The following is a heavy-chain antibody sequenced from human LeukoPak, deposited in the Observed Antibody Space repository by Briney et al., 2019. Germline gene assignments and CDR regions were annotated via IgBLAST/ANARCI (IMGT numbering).Heavy chain of an antibody. V-gene: IGHV3-23*01. J-gene: IGHJ4*02. D-gene: IGHD5-24*01. CDR2: ISGSADGT. CDR1: GLTFSSNA. CDR3: AKEPISKSMRYYFDY. Sequence: PGGSLRLSCVASGLTFSSNAMSWVRQAPGKGLEWVSAISGSADGTYYADSVKGRFSISRDNSKNTLYLQMNSLRAEDTAVYYCAKEPISKSMRYYFDYWGQGTLVTVSS.